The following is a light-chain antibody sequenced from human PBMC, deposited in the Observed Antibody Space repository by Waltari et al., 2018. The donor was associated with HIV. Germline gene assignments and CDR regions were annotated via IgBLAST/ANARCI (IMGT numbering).Light chain of an antibody. CDR1: RADVGPFDH. J-gene: IGLJ1*01. V-gene: IGLV2-14*01. CDR3: TSYTVNYLYV. CDR2: EVT. Sequence: QSVLTQPASMSGSPGQSITISCTGTRADVGPFDHVSWFQQHPGKAPRLMIFEVTNRPSGVSARFSGSKSGNTASLTISGLQAEDEADYYCTSYTVNYLYVFGTGTKVTVL.